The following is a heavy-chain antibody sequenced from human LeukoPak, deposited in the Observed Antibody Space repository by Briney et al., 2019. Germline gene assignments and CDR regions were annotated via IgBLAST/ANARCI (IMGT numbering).Heavy chain of an antibody. CDR3: ARSEVRGASYYYYGMDV. V-gene: IGHV1-18*01. CDR1: GYTFTSYG. Sequence: ASVKVSCKASGYTFTSYGISWVRQAPGQGLEWMGWISAYNGNTNYAQKLQGRVTMTTDTSTSTAYMELRSLRSDDTAVYYCARSEVRGASYYYYGMDVWGKGTTVTVSS. J-gene: IGHJ6*04. CDR2: ISAYNGNT. D-gene: IGHD3-10*01.